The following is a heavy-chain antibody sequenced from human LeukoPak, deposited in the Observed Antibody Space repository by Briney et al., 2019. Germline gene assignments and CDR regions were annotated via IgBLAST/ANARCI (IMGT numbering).Heavy chain of an antibody. D-gene: IGHD3-10*01. CDR3: ARRPQSKRSRGVTSYWYFDL. Sequence: SETLSLTCAVYGGSFSGYYWSWIRQPPGKGLEWIGEINHSGSTNYNPSLKSRVTISVDTSKNQFSLKLSSVTAADTAVYYCARRPQSKRSRGVTSYWYFDLWGRGTLVTVSS. V-gene: IGHV4-34*01. CDR1: GGSFSGYY. J-gene: IGHJ2*01. CDR2: INHSGST.